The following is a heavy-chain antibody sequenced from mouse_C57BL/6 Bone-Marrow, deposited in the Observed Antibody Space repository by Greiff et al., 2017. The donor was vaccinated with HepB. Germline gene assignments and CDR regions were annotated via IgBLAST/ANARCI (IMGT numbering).Heavy chain of an antibody. CDR1: GYSFTGYY. Sequence: QLQQSGPELVKPGASVKISCKASGYSFTGYYMNWVKQSPEKSLEWIGEINPSTGGTTYNQKFKAKATLTVDKSSSTAYMQLSSLTSEDSAVYYCARGEDSNYVDYAMDYWGQGTSVTVSS. D-gene: IGHD2-5*01. V-gene: IGHV1-42*01. CDR2: INPSTGGT. CDR3: ARGEDSNYVDYAMDY. J-gene: IGHJ4*01.